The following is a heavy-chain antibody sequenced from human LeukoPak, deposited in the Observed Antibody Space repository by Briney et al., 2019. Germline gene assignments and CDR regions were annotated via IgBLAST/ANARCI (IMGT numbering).Heavy chain of an antibody. Sequence: PEASVKVSCKASGYTFTSYGISWVRQAPGQGLEWMGWISAYNGNTNYAQKLQGRVTMTTDTSTSTAYMELRSLRSEDTAVYYCAREGAARPYYYYMDVWGKGTTVTVSS. J-gene: IGHJ6*03. CDR1: GYTFTSYG. CDR3: AREGAARPYYYYMDV. D-gene: IGHD6-6*01. V-gene: IGHV1-18*01. CDR2: ISAYNGNT.